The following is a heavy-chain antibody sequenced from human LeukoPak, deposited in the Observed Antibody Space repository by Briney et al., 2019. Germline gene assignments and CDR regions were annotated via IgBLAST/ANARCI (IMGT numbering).Heavy chain of an antibody. D-gene: IGHD3-10*01. CDR3: ARDIIGKPIWFGELITLDY. J-gene: IGHJ4*02. V-gene: IGHV1-18*01. Sequence: ASVKVSCKASGYTFTSYGISWVRQAPGQGLEWMGWISAYNGNTNYAQKLQGRVTMTTDTSTSSAYMELRSLRSDDTAVYYCARDIIGKPIWFGELITLDYWGQGTLVTVSS. CDR1: GYTFTSYG. CDR2: ISAYNGNT.